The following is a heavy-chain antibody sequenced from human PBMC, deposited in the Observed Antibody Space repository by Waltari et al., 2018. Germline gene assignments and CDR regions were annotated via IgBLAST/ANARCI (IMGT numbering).Heavy chain of an antibody. V-gene: IGHV4-38-2*02. CDR3: ARYIAARGDFDY. J-gene: IGHJ4*02. CDR1: GYSISSGYY. Sequence: QVQLQESGPGLVKPSETLSLTCTVSGYSISSGYYWGCIRQPPGKGLEWIGSIYHSGSTYYNPSLKSRVTISVDTSKNQFSLKLSSVTAADTAVYYCARYIAARGDFDYWGQGTLVTVSS. D-gene: IGHD6-6*01. CDR2: IYHSGST.